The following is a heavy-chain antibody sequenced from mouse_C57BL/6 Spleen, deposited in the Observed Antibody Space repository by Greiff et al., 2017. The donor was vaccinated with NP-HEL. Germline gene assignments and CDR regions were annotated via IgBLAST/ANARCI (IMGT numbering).Heavy chain of an antibody. Sequence: EVKLMESGGGLVQPKGSLKLSCAASGFSFNTYAMNWVRQAPGKGLEWVARIRSKSNNYATYYADSVKDRFTISRDDSESMLYLQMNNLKTEDTAMYYCVRQGYYYGSSHYYAMDYWGQGTSVTVSS. CDR2: IRSKSNNYAT. V-gene: IGHV10-1*01. CDR3: VRQGYYYGSSHYYAMDY. D-gene: IGHD1-1*01. J-gene: IGHJ4*01. CDR1: GFSFNTYA.